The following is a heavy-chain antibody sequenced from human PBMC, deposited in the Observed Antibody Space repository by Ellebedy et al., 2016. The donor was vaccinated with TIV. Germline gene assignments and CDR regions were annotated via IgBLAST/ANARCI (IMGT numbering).Heavy chain of an antibody. D-gene: IGHD6-19*01. J-gene: IGHJ3*02. V-gene: IGHV5-51*01. Sequence: GGSLRLXCQGIGYSFSTHWIAWVRQKPGKGLEWVGIIYPGDSEIRSNPSFEGQATISVDNSVSTTFLRWNSLTASDTATYYCARHGKPVAAATSADIWGQGTMVTVSS. CDR3: ARHGKPVAAATSADI. CDR1: GYSFSTHW. CDR2: IYPGDSEI.